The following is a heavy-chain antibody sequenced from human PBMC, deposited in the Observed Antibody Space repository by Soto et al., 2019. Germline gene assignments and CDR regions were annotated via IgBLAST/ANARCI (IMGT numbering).Heavy chain of an antibody. CDR1: GYTFTSYG. Sequence: GASVKVSCKASGYTFTSYGISWVRQAPGQGLEWMGWISAYNGNTNYAQKLQGRVTMTTDTSTSTAYMELRSLRSDDTAVYYCAREDYYDSSGYSYQYYFDYWGQGTLVTVSS. V-gene: IGHV1-18*01. CDR2: ISAYNGNT. J-gene: IGHJ4*02. D-gene: IGHD3-22*01. CDR3: AREDYYDSSGYSYQYYFDY.